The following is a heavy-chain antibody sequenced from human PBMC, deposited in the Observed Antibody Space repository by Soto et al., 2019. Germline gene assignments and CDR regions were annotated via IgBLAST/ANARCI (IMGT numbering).Heavy chain of an antibody. D-gene: IGHD4-4*01. CDR1: GFTFSSYG. CDR2: MWYNGRNE. CDR3: ARALLDYSKPYYSYGMDV. V-gene: IGHV3-33*01. J-gene: IGHJ6*02. Sequence: QEQLVESGGGVVQPGGSLRLSCAASGFTFSSYGMNWVRQAPGKGLEWVAVMWYNGRNEYYVDSVKGRFTVSRDNSKSSLYLQMNSLRAEDTAVYYCARALLDYSKPYYSYGMDVWGQGTTVTVSS.